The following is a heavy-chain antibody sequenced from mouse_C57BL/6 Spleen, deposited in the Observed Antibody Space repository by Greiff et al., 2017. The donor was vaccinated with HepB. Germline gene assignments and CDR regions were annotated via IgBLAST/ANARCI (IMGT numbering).Heavy chain of an antibody. CDR3: ARSAYYSNCPWFAY. CDR1: GYTFTSYD. J-gene: IGHJ3*01. V-gene: IGHV1-85*01. D-gene: IGHD2-5*01. CDR2: IYPRDGST. Sequence: VKLMESGPELVKPGASVKLSCKASGYTFTSYDINWVKQRPGQGLEWIGWIYPRDGSTKYNEKFKGKATLTVDPSSSTAYMELHSLTSEDSAVYFCARSAYYSNCPWFAYWGQGTLVTVSA.